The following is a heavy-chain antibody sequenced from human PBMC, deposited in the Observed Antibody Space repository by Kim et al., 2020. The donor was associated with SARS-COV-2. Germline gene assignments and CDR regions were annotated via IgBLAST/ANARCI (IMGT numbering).Heavy chain of an antibody. V-gene: IGHV1-2*02. CDR1: GYTFTGYY. CDR2: INPNSGGT. D-gene: IGHD2-21*02. J-gene: IGHJ6*02. Sequence: ASVKVSCKASGYTFTGYYMHWVRQAPGQGLEWMGWINPNSGGTNYAQKFQGRVTMTRDTSISTAYMELSRLRSDDTAVYYCARGGIVVVTAIYYYGMDVWGQGATVTVSS. CDR3: ARGGIVVVTAIYYYGMDV.